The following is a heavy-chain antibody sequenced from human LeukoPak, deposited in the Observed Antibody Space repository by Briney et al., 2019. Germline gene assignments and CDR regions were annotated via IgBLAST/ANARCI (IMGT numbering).Heavy chain of an antibody. CDR2: INHSGST. V-gene: IGHV4-34*01. CDR1: GGSFSGYY. Sequence: SETLSLTCAVYGGSFSGYYWSWIRQPPGKGLEWVGEINHSGSTNYNPSLKSRVTISVDTSKNQFSLKLSSVTAADTAVYYCARESFATGSTDDYWGQRSPVTVSP. D-gene: IGHD3-9*01. J-gene: IGHJ4*02. CDR3: ARESFATGSTDDY.